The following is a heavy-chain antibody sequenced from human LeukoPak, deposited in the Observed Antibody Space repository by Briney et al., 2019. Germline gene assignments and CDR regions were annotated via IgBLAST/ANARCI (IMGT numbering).Heavy chain of an antibody. Sequence: SETLSLTCTVSGGSISSGSYYWSWIRQPAGKGLEWIGRIYTSGSTNYNPSLKSRVTISVDTSKNQFSLKLSSVTAADTAVYYCARVPSYYYDSSGCGWGQGTLVTVSS. D-gene: IGHD3-22*01. CDR2: IYTSGST. V-gene: IGHV4-61*02. CDR3: ARVPSYYYDSSGCG. J-gene: IGHJ4*02. CDR1: GGSISSGSYY.